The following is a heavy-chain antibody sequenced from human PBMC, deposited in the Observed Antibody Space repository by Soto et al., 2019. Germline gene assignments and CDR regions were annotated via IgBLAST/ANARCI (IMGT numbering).Heavy chain of an antibody. CDR1: GFTFSSFF. CDR2: IGANGGGT. V-gene: IGHV3-23*01. D-gene: IGHD4-17*01. CDR3: ARVPKGDYVGAFDC. J-gene: IGHJ3*01. Sequence: EVQLLEPGGGLVQPGGSLRLSCAASGFTFSSFFMSWVRQAPGKGLDWVSGIGANGGGTYYADSVKGRFIISRDNSKNTLCLQMNSLRAEDTAVDYCARVPKGDYVGAFDCWGQKTMVTVSS.